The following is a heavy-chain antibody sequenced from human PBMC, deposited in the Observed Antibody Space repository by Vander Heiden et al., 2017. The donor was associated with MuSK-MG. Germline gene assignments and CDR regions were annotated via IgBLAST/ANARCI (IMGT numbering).Heavy chain of an antibody. V-gene: IGHV3-30*18. Sequence: QVQLVESGGGVVQPGGSLRISCTASGFHLQKFWHALGPPGSRQGTGVVAVISYDTRVDYYASSVKGRFTISRDNSRNTLYLQMSGLRTEDTALYFCTKEVREDIQVVPAGIHPYYFDLWGRGTSVTVSP. CDR1: GFHLQKFW. CDR3: TKEVREDIQVVPAGIHPYYFDL. D-gene: IGHD2-2*01. CDR2: ISYDTRVD. J-gene: IGHJ4*02.